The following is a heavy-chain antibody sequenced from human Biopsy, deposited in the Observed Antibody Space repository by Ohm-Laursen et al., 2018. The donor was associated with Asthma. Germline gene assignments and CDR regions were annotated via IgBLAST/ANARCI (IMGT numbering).Heavy chain of an antibody. V-gene: IGHV3-30*04. Sequence: SLRLSCSASGFTFDNYTMHWVRQAPGKGLEWVTIISYDGRNTYYADSVEGRFTISRDNSKNTLFLQMSSLRPEDTAVYYCARGGLHYYEYYGMDVWSQGTTVTVSS. CDR2: ISYDGRNT. D-gene: IGHD2-21*02. CDR3: ARGGLHYYEYYGMDV. CDR1: GFTFDNYT. J-gene: IGHJ6*02.